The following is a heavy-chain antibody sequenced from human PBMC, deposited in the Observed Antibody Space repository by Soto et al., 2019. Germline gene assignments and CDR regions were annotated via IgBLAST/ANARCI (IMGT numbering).Heavy chain of an antibody. J-gene: IGHJ4*02. CDR2: VSASGLNT. D-gene: IGHD6-19*01. CDR3: ASRSSGWYFDY. V-gene: IGHV3-23*01. CDR1: GFTFSTYA. Sequence: GGSLRLSCAASGFTFSTYAMAWVRQAPGKGLEWVSGVSASGLNTDYADPVKGRFYISRDNSKNTLYLQMNSLRAEDTAVYYCASRSSGWYFDYWGQGNLVTVSS.